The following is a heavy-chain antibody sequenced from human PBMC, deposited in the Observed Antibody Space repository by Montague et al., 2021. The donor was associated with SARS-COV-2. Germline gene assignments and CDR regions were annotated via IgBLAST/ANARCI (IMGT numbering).Heavy chain of an antibody. D-gene: IGHD6-13*01. CDR2: IYYSGST. Sequence: SETLSLTCTVSGGSISSSSYYWGWIRQPPGKGLEWIGSIYYSGSTYYNPSLKSRVTISVDTSMNQFSLKLSSVTAADTAVYYCARKEMKYSSIWSTGGNWFDPWGQGTLVTVSS. CDR3: ARKEMKYSSIWSTGGNWFDP. V-gene: IGHV4-39*01. J-gene: IGHJ5*02. CDR1: GGSISSSSYY.